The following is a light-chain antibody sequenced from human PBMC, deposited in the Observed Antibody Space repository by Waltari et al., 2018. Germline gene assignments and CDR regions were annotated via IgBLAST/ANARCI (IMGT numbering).Light chain of an antibody. J-gene: IGLJ2*01. CDR3: SSYTSSSTVL. CDR2: DVS. V-gene: IGLV2-14*03. Sequence: QSALPQPASVSGSPGQSITIPCTATCSDVVGYNYVSWYQQHPGKAPKLMIYDVSNRPSGVSNRLSGSKSGNTASLTISGLQAEDEADYYCSSYTSSSTVLFGGGTKLTVL. CDR1: CSDVVGYNY.